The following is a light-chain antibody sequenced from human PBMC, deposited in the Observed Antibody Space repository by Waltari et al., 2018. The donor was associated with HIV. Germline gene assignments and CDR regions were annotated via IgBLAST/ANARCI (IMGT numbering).Light chain of an antibody. CDR3: QQYENLPLT. V-gene: IGKV1-33*01. CDR1: QDISNY. CDR2: DAS. Sequence: DIQMTQYPSSLSPSVGDRVTSTCQASQDISNYLNWYQQKPGKAPKLLIYDASNLETGVPSRFSGSGSGTDFTFTISSLQPEDVATYYCQQYENLPLTFGGGTKVEIK. J-gene: IGKJ4*01.